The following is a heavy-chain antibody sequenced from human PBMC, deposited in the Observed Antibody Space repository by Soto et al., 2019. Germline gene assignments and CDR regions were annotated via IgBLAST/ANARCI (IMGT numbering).Heavy chain of an antibody. CDR1: GDSISPYY. CDR2: TYYIGRT. CDR3: ARDVVGLTHFDY. Sequence: QVQLPESGPGLVKPSETLSLTCTVSGDSISPYYWNWIRQPLGKGLEWIGYTYYIGRTNYNPSLKSRVTISLDTSRNQISLNLNSVTAADTAIYYCARDVVGLTHFDYWGQGILVTVSS. J-gene: IGHJ4*02. V-gene: IGHV4-59*13. D-gene: IGHD2-21*01.